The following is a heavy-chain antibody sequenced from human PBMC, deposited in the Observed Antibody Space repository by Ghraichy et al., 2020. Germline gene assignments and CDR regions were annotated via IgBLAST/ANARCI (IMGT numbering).Heavy chain of an antibody. V-gene: IGHV3-74*01. D-gene: IGHD6-13*01. CDR3: TRGWISAVGDLDY. CDR1: GFTFSSFW. J-gene: IGHJ4*02. CDR2: INSDGSST. Sequence: GGSLRLSCAASGFTFSSFWMHWVRQVPGKGLVWVSRINSDGSSTSYADSVKGRFTISRDNAKNTLYLQMNSLRAEDTAVYYCTRGWISAVGDLDYWGQGTLVTFSS.